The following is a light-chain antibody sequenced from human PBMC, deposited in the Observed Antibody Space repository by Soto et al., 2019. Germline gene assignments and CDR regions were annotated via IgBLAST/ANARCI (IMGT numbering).Light chain of an antibody. CDR3: QQYDSSPRT. Sequence: EIVLTQSPDTLSLSPGERATLSCRASQSINSNYLAWYQQKPGQGPRPLIYGASSRATGIPDRFSGSGSGTDFTLTISRLEPEDCAVYYCQQYDSSPRTFGQGTKVEIK. J-gene: IGKJ1*01. V-gene: IGKV3-20*01. CDR1: QSINSNY. CDR2: GAS.